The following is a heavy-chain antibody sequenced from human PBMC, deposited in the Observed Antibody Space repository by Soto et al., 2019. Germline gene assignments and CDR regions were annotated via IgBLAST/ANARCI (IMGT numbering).Heavy chain of an antibody. V-gene: IGHV3-74*01. J-gene: IGHJ4*02. CDR3: GRGGSDSPMAPGY. CDR2: INPDGSAT. D-gene: IGHD5-18*01. CDR1: GFTFSIYW. Sequence: GGSLRPSCAASGFTFSIYWMHWVRQAPGKGLVWVSRINPDGSATNYADSVKGRFTIPRDNAKNTLYLQMNSLRAEDTAVFYCGRGGSDSPMAPGYWGQGTLVTVSS.